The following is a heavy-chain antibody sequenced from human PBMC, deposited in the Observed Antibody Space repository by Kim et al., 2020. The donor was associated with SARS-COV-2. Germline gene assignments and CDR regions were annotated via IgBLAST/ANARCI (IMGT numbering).Heavy chain of an antibody. J-gene: IGHJ4*02. CDR3: ARYLYCSGGSCYPFEY. D-gene: IGHD2-15*01. V-gene: IGHV3-53*01. Sequence: DSVKGRFTISRDNSKNTLYLQMNSLRAADTAVYYCARYLYCSGGSCYPFEYWGQGTLVTVSS.